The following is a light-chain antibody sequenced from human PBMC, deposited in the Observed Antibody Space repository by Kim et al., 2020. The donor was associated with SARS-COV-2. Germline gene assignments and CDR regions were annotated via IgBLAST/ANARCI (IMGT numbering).Light chain of an antibody. CDR3: QQYGSPWT. CDR2: GAS. J-gene: IGKJ1*01. V-gene: IGKV3-20*01. CDR1: QSVSSSY. Sequence: LSPGERATLSCRASQSVSSSYLAWYQQKPGQAPRLLIYGASSRATGIPDRFSGSGSGTDFTLTISRLEPEDFAVYYCQQYGSPWTFGQGTKVDIK.